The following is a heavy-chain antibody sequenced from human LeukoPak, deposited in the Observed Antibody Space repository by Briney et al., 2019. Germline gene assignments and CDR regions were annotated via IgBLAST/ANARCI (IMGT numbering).Heavy chain of an antibody. D-gene: IGHD3-9*01. Sequence: GASVEVSCKASGYTFTGYYMHWVRQAPGQGLEWMGWINPNSGGTNYAQKFQGRVTMTRDTSISTAYMELSRLRSDDTAVYYCARDLGATTSSLRYFDWFRGNPDAFDIWGQGTMVTVSS. CDR3: ARDLGATTSSLRYFDWFRGNPDAFDI. CDR1: GYTFTGYY. J-gene: IGHJ3*02. V-gene: IGHV1-2*02. CDR2: INPNSGGT.